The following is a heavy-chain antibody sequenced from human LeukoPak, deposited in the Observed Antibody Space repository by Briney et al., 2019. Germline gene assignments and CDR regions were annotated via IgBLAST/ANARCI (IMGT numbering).Heavy chain of an antibody. CDR2: IYYSGST. J-gene: IGHJ5*02. CDR3: ARHRNSGSLLSWFDP. D-gene: IGHD3-10*01. CDR1: GGSISSSSYY. V-gene: IGHV4-39*01. Sequence: SETLSLTCIVSGGSISSSSYYWGWIRQPPGKGLEWIGSIYYSGSTYYNPSLKSRVAISVDTSKNQFSLKLSSVTAADTAVYYCARHRNSGSLLSWFDPWGQGTLVTVSS.